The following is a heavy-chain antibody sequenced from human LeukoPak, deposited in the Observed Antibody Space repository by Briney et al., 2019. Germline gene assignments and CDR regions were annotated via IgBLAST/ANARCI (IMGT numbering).Heavy chain of an antibody. J-gene: IGHJ6*03. V-gene: IGHV3-30*18. CDR3: AKEVAAAGTSYYYYYMDV. CDR1: GFTFSSYG. D-gene: IGHD6-13*01. Sequence: GGSLRLSCAASGFTFSSYGMHWVRQAPGKGLEWVAVISYDGSNKYYADSVKGRFTISRDNSKNTLYLQMNSLRAEDTAVYYCAKEVAAAGTSYYYYYMDVWGKGTTVTVSS. CDR2: ISYDGSNK.